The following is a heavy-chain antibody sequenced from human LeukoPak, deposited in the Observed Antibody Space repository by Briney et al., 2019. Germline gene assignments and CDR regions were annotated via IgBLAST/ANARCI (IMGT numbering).Heavy chain of an antibody. CDR3: ARDLTDGWVDY. J-gene: IGHJ4*02. V-gene: IGHV3-11*01. CDR2: ISSSGSTI. D-gene: IGHD6-19*01. Sequence: GGSLRLSCAASGFTFSDYYMSWVRQAPGKGLEWVSYISSSGSTIYYAASVKGRFTISRDNAKNSLYLQMNSLRAEDTAVYYCARDLTDGWVDYWGQGTLVTVSS. CDR1: GFTFSDYY.